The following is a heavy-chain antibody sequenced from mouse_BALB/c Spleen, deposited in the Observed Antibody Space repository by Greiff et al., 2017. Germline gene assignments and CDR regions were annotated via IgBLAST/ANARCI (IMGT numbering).Heavy chain of an antibody. D-gene: IGHD1-2*01. CDR1: GFNIKDYY. V-gene: IGHV14-1*02. Sequence: EVKLVESGAELVRPGALVKLSCKASGFNIKDYYMHWVKQRPEQGLEWIGWIDPENGNTIYDPKFQGKASITADTSSNTAYLQLSSLTSEDTAVYYCARGTTATWFAYWGQGTLVTVSA. CDR2: IDPENGNT. CDR3: ARGTTATWFAY. J-gene: IGHJ3*01.